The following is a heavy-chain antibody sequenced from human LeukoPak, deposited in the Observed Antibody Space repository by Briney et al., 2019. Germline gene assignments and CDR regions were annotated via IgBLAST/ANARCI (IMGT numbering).Heavy chain of an antibody. J-gene: IGHJ4*02. Sequence: GGSLRLSCAASGFTFSDAWVSWVRQAPGKGLEWIGRIKSETNGGTIDYAAPVNGRFTLSRDDSKHTLDLQTNSLKTEDTGVYYCSAGTGRSDFDYWGQGTLVIVSS. D-gene: IGHD1-1*01. CDR2: IKSETNGGTI. V-gene: IGHV3-15*01. CDR1: GFTFSDAW. CDR3: SAGTGRSDFDY.